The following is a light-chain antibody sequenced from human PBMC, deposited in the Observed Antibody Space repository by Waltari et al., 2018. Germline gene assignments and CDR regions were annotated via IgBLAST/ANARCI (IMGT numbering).Light chain of an antibody. CDR2: SNN. Sequence: QSVLTQPPSASGTPGQRVTISCSGSSPNIGSNTVNWYHHLPGTAPKLIYSNNQRPSGVPDRFSGSKSGTSASLAISGLQSEDEADYYCAAWDDSLNGQVFGGGTKLTVL. CDR1: SPNIGSNT. CDR3: AAWDDSLNGQV. V-gene: IGLV1-44*01. J-gene: IGLJ3*02.